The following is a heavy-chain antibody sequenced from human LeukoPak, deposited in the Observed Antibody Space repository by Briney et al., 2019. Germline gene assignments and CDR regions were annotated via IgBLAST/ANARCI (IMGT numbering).Heavy chain of an antibody. CDR3: ARESAQYYFDY. J-gene: IGHJ4*02. CDR1: GFSLSTSGMR. CDR2: IDWDDGK. D-gene: IGHD3-3*01. Sequence: SGPALVKPTQTLTLTCTFSGFSLSTSGMRVSWIRQPPGKALEWLARIDWDDGKFYSTSLKTRLTISKDTSKNQVVLTMTNMDPVDTATYYCARESAQYYFDYWGQGTLVTVSS. V-gene: IGHV2-70*04.